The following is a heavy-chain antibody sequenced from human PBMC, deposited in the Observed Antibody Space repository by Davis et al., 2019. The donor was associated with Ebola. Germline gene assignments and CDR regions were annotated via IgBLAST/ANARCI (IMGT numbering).Heavy chain of an antibody. CDR2: IYYSGST. V-gene: IGHV4-39*07. Sequence: PSETLSLTCTVSGGSISSYYWGWIRQPPGKGLEWIGSIYYSGSTYYNPSLKSRVTISIDRSNNQFSLRLSSVTAADTAIYYCARVRADPNWFDPWGQGTLVIVSS. J-gene: IGHJ5*02. CDR1: GGSISSYY. CDR3: ARVRADPNWFDP.